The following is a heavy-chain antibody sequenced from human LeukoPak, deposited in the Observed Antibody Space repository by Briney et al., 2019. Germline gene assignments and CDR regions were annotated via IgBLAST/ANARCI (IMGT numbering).Heavy chain of an antibody. CDR3: ASVSRSDQWLLTH. D-gene: IGHD6-19*01. V-gene: IGHV4-39*07. CDR2: IFYTGKT. J-gene: IGHJ4*02. CDR1: GASVSSQLYY. Sequence: SETLSLSCSVSGASVSSQLYYWGWIRQPPGKGLEWIGSIFYTGKTYHNPSLKSPVTISIDTSKNQFSVKLTSLTAADTAVYYCASVSRSDQWLLTHWSPGTLVTVSS.